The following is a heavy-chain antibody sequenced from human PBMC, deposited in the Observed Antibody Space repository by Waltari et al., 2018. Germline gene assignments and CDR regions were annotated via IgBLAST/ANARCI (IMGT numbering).Heavy chain of an antibody. CDR2: VNPNTGAT. CDR1: GYTFINYE. CDR3: ARGRDVFANFDYNWFDP. D-gene: IGHD2-21*01. Sequence: QVQLVQSGAEVLKPGASVKVSCPASGYTFINYELNWVRQAAGQGLERMGWVNPNTGATAYAQKFQGRITMTWDTSISTAYMELTNLRSDDTAVLYCARGRDVFANFDYNWFDPWGQGTLVTVSS. V-gene: IGHV1-8*02. J-gene: IGHJ5*02.